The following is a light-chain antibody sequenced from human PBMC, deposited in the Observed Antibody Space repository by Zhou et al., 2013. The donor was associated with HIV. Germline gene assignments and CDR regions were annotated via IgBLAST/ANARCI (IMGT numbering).Light chain of an antibody. Sequence: AIQLTQSPSSLSASVGDRVTITCRASQGISSYLAWYQQKPGKAPRLLMHKASNLESGVSSRFSGRGSGTEFTLTITSLQPEDTGTFYCQQYYDLPLTFGGGTRVDIK. CDR2: KAS. CDR3: QQYYDLPLT. CDR1: QGISSY. V-gene: IGKV1-13*02. J-gene: IGKJ4*01.